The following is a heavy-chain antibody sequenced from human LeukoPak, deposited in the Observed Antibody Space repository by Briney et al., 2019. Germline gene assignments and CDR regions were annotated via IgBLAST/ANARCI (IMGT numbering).Heavy chain of an antibody. CDR3: ARDICSGGSCYGALFAFDI. Sequence: GASVKVSCKASGYTFTSFDINWVRQATGQGLEWMGWINPNSGGTSYAQKFQGWVTMTRDTSISTAYMELSRLRSDDTAVYYCARDICSGGSCYGALFAFDIWGQGTMVTVSS. J-gene: IGHJ3*02. D-gene: IGHD2-15*01. CDR2: INPNSGGT. V-gene: IGHV1-2*04. CDR1: GYTFTSFD.